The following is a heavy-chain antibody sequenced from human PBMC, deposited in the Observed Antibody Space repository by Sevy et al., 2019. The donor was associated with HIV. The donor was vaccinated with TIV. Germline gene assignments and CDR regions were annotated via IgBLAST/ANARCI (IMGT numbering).Heavy chain of an antibody. V-gene: IGHV1-69*13. CDR1: GGTFSSYA. CDR3: ARDLGGYCSGGSCYSPHYYYYGMDV. Sequence: SVKVSCKASGGTFSSYAISWVRQAPGQGLEWMGGIIPIFGTANYAQKFQGRVTITADESTSTAYMELSSLRSEDTAVYYCARDLGGYCSGGSCYSPHYYYYGMDVWGQGTTVTVSS. CDR2: IIPIFGTA. D-gene: IGHD2-15*01. J-gene: IGHJ6*02.